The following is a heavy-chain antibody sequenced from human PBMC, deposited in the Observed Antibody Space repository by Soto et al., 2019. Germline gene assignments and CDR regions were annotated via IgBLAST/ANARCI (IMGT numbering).Heavy chain of an antibody. V-gene: IGHV3-48*02. CDR1: GFTCSVYS. CDR3: ARSRADGRYAFDY. Sequence: AGGPLRLPCAAAGFTCSVYSMHCVSKAPGKGLEWVSYISSSSSTIYYTDSVKGRFTISRDNANNSLYLQMSSLRDDDTAVYYCARSRADGRYAFDYWGQGTLVT. J-gene: IGHJ4*02. CDR2: ISSSSSTI. D-gene: IGHD3-9*01.